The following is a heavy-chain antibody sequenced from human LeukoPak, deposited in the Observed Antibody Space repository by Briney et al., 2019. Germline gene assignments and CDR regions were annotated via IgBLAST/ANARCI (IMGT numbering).Heavy chain of an antibody. CDR3: ASSTVGSMAPAY. V-gene: IGHV3-53*01. Sequence: GGSLRLSCAASGVTVSSNYMSWVRQAPGKGLQWVSVIYSASSTYYADSVKGRFTISRDNSKNTLYLQMNSLRAEDTAMYYCASSTVGSMAPAYWRQGTLVSVSS. CDR2: IYSASST. J-gene: IGHJ4*02. D-gene: IGHD5-24*01. CDR1: GVTVSSNY.